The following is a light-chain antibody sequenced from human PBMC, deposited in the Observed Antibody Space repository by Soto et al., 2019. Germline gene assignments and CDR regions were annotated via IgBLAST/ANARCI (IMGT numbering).Light chain of an antibody. CDR2: AAS. CDR1: QGISGD. V-gene: IGKV1-9*01. CDR3: QQLNSYPRT. J-gene: IGKJ3*01. Sequence: IQLTQSPSSLSASVGDRVTITCRASQGISGDFAWYQQKPGKAPKLLIYAASTLQSGVPSRFSGGGSGTDFTLTINTLQPEDFATYYCQQLNSYPRTFGPGTKVDIK.